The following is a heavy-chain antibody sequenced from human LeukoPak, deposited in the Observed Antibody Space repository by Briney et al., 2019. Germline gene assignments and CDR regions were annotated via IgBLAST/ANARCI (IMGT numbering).Heavy chain of an antibody. CDR2: IYHSGST. Sequence: SETLSLTCTVSGGSISSYYWSWIRQPPGKGLEWIGEIYHSGSTNYNPSLKSRVTISVDKSKNQFSLKLSSVTAADTAVYYCARSHGSGSYYNLNDYWGQGTLVTVSS. V-gene: IGHV4-59*01. CDR1: GGSISSYY. D-gene: IGHD3-10*01. CDR3: ARSHGSGSYYNLNDY. J-gene: IGHJ4*02.